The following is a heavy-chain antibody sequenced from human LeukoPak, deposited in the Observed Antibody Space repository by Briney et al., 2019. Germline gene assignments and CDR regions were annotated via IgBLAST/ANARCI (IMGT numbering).Heavy chain of an antibody. D-gene: IGHD3-22*01. CDR2: IYYSGST. CDR3: ARFRTGSYYYDSSGPYGYFDY. J-gene: IGHJ4*02. CDR1: GSSISSGGYS. V-gene: IGHV4-31*03. Sequence: MPSETLSLTCTVSGSSISSGGYSWSWIRQHPGKGLEWIGYIYYSGSTYYNPSLKSRVTISVDTSKNQFSLKLSPVTAADTAVYYCARFRTGSYYYDSSGPYGYFDYWGQGTLVTVSS.